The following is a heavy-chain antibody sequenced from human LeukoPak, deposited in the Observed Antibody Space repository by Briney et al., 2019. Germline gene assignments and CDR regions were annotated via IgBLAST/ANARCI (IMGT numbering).Heavy chain of an antibody. CDR3: AKDQWYCSGGSCYGVDY. V-gene: IGHV3-30*18. CDR1: GFTFSTYA. D-gene: IGHD2-15*01. Sequence: GRSLRLSCAASGFTFSTYAMHWVRQAPGKGLEWVAVISYDGSSKYYADSVKGRFTISRDNSKNTLYLQMNNLRTEDTAVFYCAKDQWYCSGGSCYGVDYWGQRTLVTVSS. J-gene: IGHJ4*02. CDR2: ISYDGSSK.